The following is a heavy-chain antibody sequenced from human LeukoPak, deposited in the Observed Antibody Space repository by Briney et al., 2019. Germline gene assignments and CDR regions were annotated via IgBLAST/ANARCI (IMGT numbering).Heavy chain of an antibody. Sequence: SETLSLTCAVYGGSFSGYYWSWIRQPPGKGLEWIGEINHSGSTNYNPSLKSRVTISVDTSKNQFYLKLSSVTAADTAVYYCARRLITMIVVVIAVPYFDYWGQGTLVTVSS. CDR2: INHSGST. D-gene: IGHD3-22*01. CDR3: ARRLITMIVVVIAVPYFDY. J-gene: IGHJ4*02. V-gene: IGHV4-34*01. CDR1: GGSFSGYY.